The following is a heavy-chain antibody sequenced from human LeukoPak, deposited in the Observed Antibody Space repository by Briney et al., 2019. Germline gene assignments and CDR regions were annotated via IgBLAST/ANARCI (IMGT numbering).Heavy chain of an antibody. V-gene: IGHV4-4*07. J-gene: IGHJ4*02. CDR3: ARDVYYYDSSGRYYFDY. D-gene: IGHD3-22*01. CDR1: GGSISSYY. Sequence: ASETLSLTCTFSGGSISSYYWSWIRQPAGKGLEWIGRIHTSGSTNYNPSLKSRVTMSVDTSKNQFSLKLSSVTAADTAVYYCARDVYYYDSSGRYYFDYWGQGTLVTVSS. CDR2: IHTSGST.